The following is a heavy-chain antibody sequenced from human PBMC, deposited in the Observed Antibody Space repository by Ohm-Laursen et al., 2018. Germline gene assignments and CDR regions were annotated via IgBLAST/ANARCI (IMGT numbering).Heavy chain of an antibody. CDR1: GFTFSNYE. Sequence: SLRLSCAASGFTFSNYEMNWVRQAPGKGLEWVSYISGSGSVTYYADSVKGRFTVSRDNAKNSLYLQVNSLRAGDTAVYYCAKYGDYTFDYWGQGTLVTVSS. CDR2: ISGSGSVT. D-gene: IGHD4-11*01. V-gene: IGHV3-48*03. CDR3: AKYGDYTFDY. J-gene: IGHJ4*02.